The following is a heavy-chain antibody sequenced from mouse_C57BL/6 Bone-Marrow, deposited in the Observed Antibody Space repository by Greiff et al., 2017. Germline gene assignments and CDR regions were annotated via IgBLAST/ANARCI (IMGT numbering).Heavy chain of an antibody. CDR3: ARLGTTVVSPYAMDY. Sequence: VQLQQSGPELVKPGASVKISCKASGYSFTDYNMNWVKQSNGKSLEWIGVINPNYGTTSYNQKFKGKATLTVDQSSSTAYMQLNSLTSEDSAVYYSARLGTTVVSPYAMDYCGQGTSVTVSS. J-gene: IGHJ4*01. D-gene: IGHD1-1*01. CDR2: INPNYGTT. V-gene: IGHV1-39*01. CDR1: GYSFTDYN.